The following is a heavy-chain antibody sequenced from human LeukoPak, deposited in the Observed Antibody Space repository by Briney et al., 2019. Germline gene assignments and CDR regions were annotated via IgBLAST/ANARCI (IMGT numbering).Heavy chain of an antibody. J-gene: IGHJ4*02. V-gene: IGHV3-21*01. Sequence: GGSLRLSCAASGFTFSSYSMNWVRQAPGKGLEWVSSISSSSSYIYYADSVKGRFTISRDNAKNSLYLQMNSLRAEDTAVYYCARAPSSHYCSGGSCVDYFDYWGQGTLVTVSS. CDR3: ARAPSSHYCSGGSCVDYFDY. D-gene: IGHD2-15*01. CDR2: ISSSSSYI. CDR1: GFTFSSYS.